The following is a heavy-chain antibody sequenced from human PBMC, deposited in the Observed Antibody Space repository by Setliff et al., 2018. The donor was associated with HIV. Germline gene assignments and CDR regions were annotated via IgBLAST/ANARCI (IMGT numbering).Heavy chain of an antibody. CDR3: ASTSLPCSGGSCSLFYYYYYMDV. V-gene: IGHV3-21*01. Sequence: PGGSLRLSCAASGFTFTTYAMNWVRQAPGKGLEWVSSISGSGSSIYYADSVKGRFTISRDNSKNTLYLQMNSLRAEDSAVYYCASTSLPCSGGSCSLFYYYYYMDVWGKGTTVTVSS. CDR2: ISGSGSSI. CDR1: GFTFTTYA. D-gene: IGHD2-15*01. J-gene: IGHJ6*03.